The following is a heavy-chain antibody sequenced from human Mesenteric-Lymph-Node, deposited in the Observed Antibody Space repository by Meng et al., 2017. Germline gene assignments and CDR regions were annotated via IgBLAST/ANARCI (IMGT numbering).Heavy chain of an antibody. D-gene: IGHD1-26*01. CDR3: GILGGWLGGTAAFDI. CDR2: IRQKALSHTT. V-gene: IGHV3-72*01. CDR1: GFIFSDQY. Sequence: GGSLRLSCAASGFIFSDQYMDWVRQAPGKGLEWVGRIRQKALSHTTEYAASVKGRFTLSRDDSKNLLYLQMNSLKTEDTAVYYCGILGGWLGGTAAFDIWGHGTMVTVSS. J-gene: IGHJ3*02.